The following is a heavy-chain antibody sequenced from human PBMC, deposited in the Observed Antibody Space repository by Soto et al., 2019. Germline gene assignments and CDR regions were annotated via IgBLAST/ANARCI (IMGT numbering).Heavy chain of an antibody. CDR2: IYYSGST. V-gene: IGHV4-30-4*01. CDR3: ASSLKVGDYDSSGYYPPTFDY. J-gene: IGHJ4*02. Sequence: SETLSLTCTVSGGSISSGDYYWSWIRQPPGKGLEWIGYIYYSGSTYYNPSLKSRVTISVDTSKNQFSLKLSSVTAADTAVYYCASSLKVGDYDSSGYYPPTFDYWGQGTLVTVSS. CDR1: GGSISSGDYY. D-gene: IGHD3-22*01.